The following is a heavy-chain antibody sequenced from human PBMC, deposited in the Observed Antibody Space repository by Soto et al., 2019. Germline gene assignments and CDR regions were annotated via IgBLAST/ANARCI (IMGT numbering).Heavy chain of an antibody. D-gene: IGHD1-20*01. CDR1: EYTFTNYA. J-gene: IGHJ4*02. CDR3: ARGILFDY. CDR2: INAGNGNT. Sequence: QVQLVQSGAEEKKPGASVKVSCKASEYTFTNYALHWVRQAPGQRLEWMGWINAGNGNTKYSQKFQGRVTITRDTSASTAYMELSSLRAEDTAVYYCARGILFDYWGQGTLVTVSA. V-gene: IGHV1-3*05.